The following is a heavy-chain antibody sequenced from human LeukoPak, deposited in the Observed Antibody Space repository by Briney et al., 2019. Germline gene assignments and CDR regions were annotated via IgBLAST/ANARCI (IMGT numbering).Heavy chain of an antibody. CDR3: VKSGIAAAGQRGYFDY. CDR1: GFTFSSYG. Sequence: GGSLRLSCAASGFTFSSYGMHWVRQAPGKGLEWVAVMSNDGSNKYYADSVKGRFTISRDNSKNTLYLQMNSLRAEDTATYYCVKSGIAAAGQRGYFDYWGQGTLVTVSS. D-gene: IGHD6-13*01. CDR2: MSNDGSNK. J-gene: IGHJ4*02. V-gene: IGHV3-30*18.